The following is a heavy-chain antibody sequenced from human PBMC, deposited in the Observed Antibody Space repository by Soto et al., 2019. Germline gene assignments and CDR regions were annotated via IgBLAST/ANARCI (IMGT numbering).Heavy chain of an antibody. Sequence: QVQLVESGGGVVQPGRSLRLSCAASGFTFSSYAMHWVRQAPGKGLEWVAVISYDGSNKYYADSVKGRFTISRDNSKNTLYLQMNSRRAEDTAVYYCARVKGGSYARRGFDYWGQGTLVTVSS. CDR2: ISYDGSNK. J-gene: IGHJ4*02. CDR1: GFTFSSYA. V-gene: IGHV3-30-3*01. CDR3: ARVKGGSYARRGFDY. D-gene: IGHD3-16*01.